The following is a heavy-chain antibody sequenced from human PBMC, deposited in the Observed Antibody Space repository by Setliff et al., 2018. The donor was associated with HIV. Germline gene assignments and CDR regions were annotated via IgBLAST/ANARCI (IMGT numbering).Heavy chain of an antibody. CDR2: IYRSGSA. CDR3: ARSLTSTTMTVVFMGLGAFDI. D-gene: IGHD3-22*01. Sequence: SETLSLTCTVSGGSISSGDYYWSWIRQHPRKGLEWIGYIYRSGSATYNPSLMSRVTISIDTSKNQFSLKLSSVTAADTAVYYCARSLTSTTMTVVFMGLGAFDIWGQGTMVTVSS. V-gene: IGHV4-61*08. CDR1: GGSISSGDYY. J-gene: IGHJ3*02.